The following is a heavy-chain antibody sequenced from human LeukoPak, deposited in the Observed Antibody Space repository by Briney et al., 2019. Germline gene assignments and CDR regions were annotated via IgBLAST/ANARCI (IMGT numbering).Heavy chain of an antibody. Sequence: PGGSLRLSCAASGFTFDTYTMHWVRQAPGKGLEYVSSINTIGDRTYYSNFVKGRFTISRDNSKNTLHLQMGSLRPEDMAMYYCARGGGPVMVYAIDYVDYWGQGTLVTVSS. J-gene: IGHJ4*02. CDR1: GFTFDTYT. D-gene: IGHD2-8*01. CDR3: ARGGGPVMVYAIDYVDY. CDR2: INTIGDRT. V-gene: IGHV3-64*01.